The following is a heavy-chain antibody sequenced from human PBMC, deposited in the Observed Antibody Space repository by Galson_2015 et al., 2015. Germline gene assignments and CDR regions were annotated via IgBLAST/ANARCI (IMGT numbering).Heavy chain of an antibody. CDR1: GGSISSGGYY. CDR3: ARTRRDGYN. CDR2: IYTSGST. D-gene: IGHD5-24*01. V-gene: IGHV4-61*02. J-gene: IGHJ4*02. Sequence: TLSLTCTVSGGSISSGGYYWSWIRQPAGKGLEWIGRIYTSGSTNYNPSLKSRVTISVDTSKNQFSLKLSSVTAADTAVYYCARTRRDGYNWGQGTLVTVSS.